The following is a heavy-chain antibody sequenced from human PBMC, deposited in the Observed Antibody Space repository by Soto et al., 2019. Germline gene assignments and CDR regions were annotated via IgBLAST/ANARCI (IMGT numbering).Heavy chain of an antibody. CDR3: ARVWGYAFDY. CDR1: GGPISRYY. Sequence: TSETLSLTCPVSGGPISRYYWSWLRQPPGKGLEWIGYIYYSGSTNYNPSLKSRVTISVDTSKNQFSLKLSSVTAADTAVYYCARVWGYAFDYWGQGTLVTVSS. D-gene: IGHD3-16*01. J-gene: IGHJ4*02. CDR2: IYYSGST. V-gene: IGHV4-59*01.